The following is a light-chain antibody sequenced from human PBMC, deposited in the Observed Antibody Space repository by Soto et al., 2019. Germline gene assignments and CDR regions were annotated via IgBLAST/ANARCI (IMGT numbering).Light chain of an antibody. CDR1: QDISSY. CDR3: HQVNSYHRT. J-gene: IGKJ2*01. V-gene: IGKV1-9*01. Sequence: DIQLSQSPSFLSASVGDRVTVTCRASQDISSYLAWFQQKPGKAPKLLIYAASTLQTGVPSRFSGSGSGTEFTLTITSLQREDFATYYCHQVNSYHRTFGQGTKLEIK. CDR2: AAS.